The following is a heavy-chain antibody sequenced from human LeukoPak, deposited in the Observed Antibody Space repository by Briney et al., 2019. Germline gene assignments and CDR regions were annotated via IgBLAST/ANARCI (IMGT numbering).Heavy chain of an antibody. CDR3: ASTPFPLFGEYYYYYHYMDV. CDR1: GGTLSSSCYY. CDR2: IYYSGST. Sequence: WETLSLTCTVSGGTLSSSCYYWGWIPQPTGKGLEGIRNIYYSGSTYYNPSPKSRITISVDTSKNQFSLKLSFVTAADTAVYYCASTPFPLFGEYYYYYHYMDVWGKGTTVTVSS. J-gene: IGHJ6*03. V-gene: IGHV4-39*07. D-gene: IGHD3-10*02.